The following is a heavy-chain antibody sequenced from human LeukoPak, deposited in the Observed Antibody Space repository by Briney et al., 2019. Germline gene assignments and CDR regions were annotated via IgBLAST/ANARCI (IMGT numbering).Heavy chain of an antibody. CDR1: GFTSSSYA. CDR2: ISGSGGST. J-gene: IGHJ4*02. Sequence: GGSLRLSCAASGFTSSSYAMSWVRQAPGKGLEWVSAISGSGGSTYYADSVKGRFTISRDNSKNTLYLQMNSLRAEDTAVYYCAKDIVVVPAAYFDYWGQGTLVTVSS. V-gene: IGHV3-23*01. D-gene: IGHD2-2*01. CDR3: AKDIVVVPAAYFDY.